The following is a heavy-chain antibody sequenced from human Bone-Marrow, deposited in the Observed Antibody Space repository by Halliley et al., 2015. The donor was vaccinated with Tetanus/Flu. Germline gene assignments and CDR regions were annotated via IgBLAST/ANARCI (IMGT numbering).Heavy chain of an antibody. CDR2: ISISDAP. V-gene: IGHV3-53*01. CDR3: ARDKGSSWAGACDI. J-gene: IGHJ3*02. D-gene: IGHD6-13*01. Sequence: WFSGISISDAPAYADAVRGRFTISRDNSKSTVYLQMNNLGAEDTAVYYCARDKGSSWAGACDIWCHGTMVAVSS.